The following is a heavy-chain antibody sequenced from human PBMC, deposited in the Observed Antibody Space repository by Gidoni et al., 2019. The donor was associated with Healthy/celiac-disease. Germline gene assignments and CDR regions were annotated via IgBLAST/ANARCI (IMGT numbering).Heavy chain of an antibody. CDR2: IDWDDDK. V-gene: IGHV2-70*15. CDR3: ARSYSSSWCGFDY. CDR1: GFSLSTSGMC. D-gene: IGHD6-13*01. Sequence: QVTLRESGPALVKPTQTLTLTCTFSGFSLSTSGMCVSWIRQPPGKALEWLARIDWDDDKYYSTSLKTRLTISKDTSKNQVVLSMTNIDPVDTATYYCARSYSSSWCGFDYWGQGTLVTVSS. J-gene: IGHJ4*02.